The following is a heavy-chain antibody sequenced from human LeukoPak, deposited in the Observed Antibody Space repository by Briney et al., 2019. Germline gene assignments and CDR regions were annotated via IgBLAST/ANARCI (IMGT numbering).Heavy chain of an antibody. D-gene: IGHD2-2*01. Sequence: APVKVSCKASGYSFTGYYMHWVRQAPGQGLEWMGWINPHSGGTSYAQKFQGRVTLTTGTSITTGYMELSRLRSDDTAVYYCARPYCTITTCYLDSWGQGTLVTVSS. CDR3: ARPYCTITTCYLDS. V-gene: IGHV1-2*02. CDR2: INPHSGGT. J-gene: IGHJ4*02. CDR1: GYSFTGYY.